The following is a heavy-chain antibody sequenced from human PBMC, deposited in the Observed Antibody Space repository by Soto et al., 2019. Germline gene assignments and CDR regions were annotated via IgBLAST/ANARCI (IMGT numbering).Heavy chain of an antibody. J-gene: IGHJ5*02. D-gene: IGHD2-15*01. CDR3: ARGLLWRCGSGGSCRRINWFDP. CDR1: GGSFSGYY. Sequence: SETLSLTCAVYGGSFSGYYWSWIRQPPGKGLEWIGEINHSGSTNYNPSLKSRVTISVDTSKNQFSLKLSSVTAADTAVYYCARGLLWRCGSGGSCRRINWFDPWGQGTLVTVS. CDR2: INHSGST. V-gene: IGHV4-34*01.